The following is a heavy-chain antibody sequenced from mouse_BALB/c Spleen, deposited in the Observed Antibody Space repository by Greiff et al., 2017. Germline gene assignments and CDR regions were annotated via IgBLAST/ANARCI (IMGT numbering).Heavy chain of an antibody. D-gene: IGHD1-1*01. J-gene: IGHJ2*01. CDR3: ARRTTVAGGYYFDY. Sequence: VQLKESGGDLVKPGGSLKLSCAASGFTFSSYGMSWVRQTPDKRLEWVATISSGGSYTYYPDSVKGRFTISRDNAKNTLYLQMSSLKSEDTAMYYCARRTTVAGGYYFDYWGQGTTLTVSS. V-gene: IGHV5-6*01. CDR1: GFTFSSYG. CDR2: ISSGGSYT.